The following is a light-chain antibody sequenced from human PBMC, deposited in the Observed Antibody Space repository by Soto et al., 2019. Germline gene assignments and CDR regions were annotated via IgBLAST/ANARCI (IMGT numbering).Light chain of an antibody. CDR2: KAS. CDR1: QSISSW. Sequence: DLQMTQSQFTLSAPVGDRVTITCRASQSISSWLAWYQKKPGKAPKLLIYKASTLESGVPSNFSGSGSGTEFTLTISSLQPEDFATYYCQQYNSYPWTFGQGTKVDIK. V-gene: IGKV1-5*03. J-gene: IGKJ1*01. CDR3: QQYNSYPWT.